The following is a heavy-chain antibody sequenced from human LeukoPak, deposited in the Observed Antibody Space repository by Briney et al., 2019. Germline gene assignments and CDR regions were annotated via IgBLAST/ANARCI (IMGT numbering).Heavy chain of an antibody. V-gene: IGHV3-7*01. CDR1: GFTFSGYT. D-gene: IGHD3-3*01. CDR3: ATDRGWRTSGYYLYYFEY. CDR2: IKHDGSEK. J-gene: IGHJ4*02. Sequence: PGGSLRLSCAASGFTFSGYTIHWVRQAPGKGLEWVASIKHDGSEKYYVDSVRGRFTISRDNTMNSLYLQMSSLRAEDTAVYYCATDRGWRTSGYYLYYFEYWGQGTLVTYSS.